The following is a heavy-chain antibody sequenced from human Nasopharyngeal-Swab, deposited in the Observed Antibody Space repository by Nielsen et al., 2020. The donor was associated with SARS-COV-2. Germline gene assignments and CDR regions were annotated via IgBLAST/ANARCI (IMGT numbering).Heavy chain of an antibody. Sequence: WIRQPPGKGLEWVSAISGSGGSTYYADSVKGRFTISRDNSNNTLFLQLNSLRAEDATLYYCAKGVTMVRGFVNYFYYYTMDVWGQGTTVTVSS. J-gene: IGHJ6*02. D-gene: IGHD3-10*01. V-gene: IGHV3-23*01. CDR2: ISGSGGST. CDR3: AKGVTMVRGFVNYFYYYTMDV.